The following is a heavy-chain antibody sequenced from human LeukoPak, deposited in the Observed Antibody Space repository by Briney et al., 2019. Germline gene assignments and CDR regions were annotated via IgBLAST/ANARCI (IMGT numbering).Heavy chain of an antibody. CDR2: IYTGGST. CDR3: ARVQLWSHFDY. J-gene: IGHJ4*02. Sequence: SQTLSLTCTVSGGSISSGSYYWSWIRQPADKGLEWIGRIYTGGSTDYNPSLRSRVTISVDTSRNHFSLKLSSVTAADTAVYYCARVQLWSHFDYWGQGTLVTVSS. D-gene: IGHD5-18*01. CDR1: GGSISSGSYY. V-gene: IGHV4-61*02.